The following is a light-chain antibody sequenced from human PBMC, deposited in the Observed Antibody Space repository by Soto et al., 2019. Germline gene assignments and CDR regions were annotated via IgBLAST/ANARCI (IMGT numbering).Light chain of an antibody. V-gene: IGKV1-5*03. CDR3: QEYKSYAT. CDR2: KAS. J-gene: IGKJ2*01. CDR1: QSIRSW. Sequence: DIQMTQSPSTLSASVGDRVTITCRASQSIRSWLAWYQQKPGKAPKLLIYKASSLESGAPSRFIGSGSGTEFALTISSLHADDFSTYYCQEYKSYATFGQGTKLEIK.